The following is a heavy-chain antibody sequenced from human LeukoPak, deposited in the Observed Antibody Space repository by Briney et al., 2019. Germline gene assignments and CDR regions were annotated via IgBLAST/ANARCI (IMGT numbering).Heavy chain of an antibody. D-gene: IGHD1/OR15-1a*01. Sequence: SETLSLTCTVSGGAIRSHYWNWIRQPAGKGLEWIGRIYSSGYTNDDPFLKSRITVSVDMSKNQFSLRLNSVTAADTAVYYCARGEHSVDSWGQGMLVTVSS. CDR2: IYSSGYT. CDR3: ARGEHSVDS. CDR1: GGAIRSHY. V-gene: IGHV4-4*07. J-gene: IGHJ4*02.